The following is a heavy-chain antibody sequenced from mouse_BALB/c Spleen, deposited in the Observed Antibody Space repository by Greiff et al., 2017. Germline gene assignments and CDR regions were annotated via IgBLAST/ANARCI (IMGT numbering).Heavy chain of an antibody. J-gene: IGHJ2*01. CDR2: ISSGSSTI. D-gene: IGHD2-1*01. CDR1: GFTFSSFG. CDR3: ARNGNYFLFDY. Sequence: EVQGVESGGGLVQPGGSRKLSCAASGFTFSSFGMHWVRQAPEKGLEWVAYISSGSSTIYYADTVKGRFTISRDNPKNTLFLQMTSLRSEDTAMYYCARNGNYFLFDYWGQGTTLTVSS. V-gene: IGHV5-17*02.